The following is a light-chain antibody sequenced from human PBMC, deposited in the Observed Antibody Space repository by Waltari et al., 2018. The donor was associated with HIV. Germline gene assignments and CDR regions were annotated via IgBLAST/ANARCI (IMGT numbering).Light chain of an antibody. CDR2: GAS. Sequence: DIQLTQSPTFLSASVGDRVTLTCRASQAIWANRAWYRQEPGKPPHLPIYGASTLQIGVPSRFSGSGSGTEFTLTIINLQPEDFGTYYCQQTRSFPVTFGGGTRVDTK. CDR1: QAIWAN. CDR3: QQTRSFPVT. J-gene: IGKJ4*01. V-gene: IGKV1-9*01.